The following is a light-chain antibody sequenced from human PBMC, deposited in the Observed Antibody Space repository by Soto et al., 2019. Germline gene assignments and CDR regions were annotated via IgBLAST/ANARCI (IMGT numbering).Light chain of an antibody. Sequence: SALTQPASVSGSPGQSITISCTGTSSDVCGYNYVSWYQQHPGKAPKLMIYEVSNRPSGVSNRFSGSNSGNTASLTISALQTEDEADYYCSSYTISATTVVFGGGTMLTV. CDR1: SSDVCGYNY. V-gene: IGLV2-14*01. CDR3: SSYTISATTVV. CDR2: EVS. J-gene: IGLJ2*01.